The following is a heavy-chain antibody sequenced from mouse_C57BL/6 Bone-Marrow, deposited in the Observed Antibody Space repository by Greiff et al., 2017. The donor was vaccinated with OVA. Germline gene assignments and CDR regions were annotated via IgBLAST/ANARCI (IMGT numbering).Heavy chain of an antibody. CDR3: AKHPDWDVGAY. J-gene: IGHJ3*01. D-gene: IGHD4-1*01. Sequence: QVQLKESGPGLVAPSQSLSITCTVSGFSLTSYGVDWVRQPPGKGLEWLGVIWGGGSTNYNSALMSCPRLSKDNSKSQVFLKMNSLQTDDTARYYSAKHPDWDVGAYWGQGTLVTVSA. CDR1: GFSLTSYG. CDR2: IWGGGST. V-gene: IGHV2-9*01.